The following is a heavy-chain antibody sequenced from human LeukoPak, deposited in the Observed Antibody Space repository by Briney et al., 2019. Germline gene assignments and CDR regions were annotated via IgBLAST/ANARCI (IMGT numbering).Heavy chain of an antibody. V-gene: IGHV1-69*01. CDR2: IIPMFGIA. D-gene: IGHD6-19*01. CDR3: ARDRPYTGGWRGFDY. Sequence: GASVKVSCKASGGTFSRYAISWVRQAPGQGLEWMGGIIPMFGIANYAQKFQGRVTITADESTSTAYMELSSLRSEVTAVYYCARDRPYTGGWRGFDYWGQGTLVTVSS. J-gene: IGHJ4*02. CDR1: GGTFSRYA.